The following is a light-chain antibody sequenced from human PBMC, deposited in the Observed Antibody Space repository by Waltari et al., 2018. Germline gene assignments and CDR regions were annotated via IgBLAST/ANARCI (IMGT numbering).Light chain of an antibody. CDR2: DAS. Sequence: EIVLTQSPATLSLSPGERATLPCRASQSVSSYLAWYQQKPGQAPRRLIYDASNRATGIPARFSGSGSGTDFTLPISSLEPEDFAVYYCQQRSNWPITFGQGTRLEIK. CDR3: QQRSNWPIT. V-gene: IGKV3-11*01. CDR1: QSVSSY. J-gene: IGKJ5*01.